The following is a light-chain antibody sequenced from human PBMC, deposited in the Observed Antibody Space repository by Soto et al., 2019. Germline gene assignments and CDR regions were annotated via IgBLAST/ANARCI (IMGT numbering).Light chain of an antibody. J-gene: IGLJ3*02. CDR2: RNN. CDR3: AAWDDSLXGWV. CDR1: SSNIGSNY. V-gene: IGLV1-47*01. Sequence: QSVLTQPPSASGTPGQRVTISCSGSSSNIGSNYVYWYQQLPGTAPKLLIYRNNQRPSGVPDRLSGFKYGTSASRATSGPXXEDDADYYCAAWDDSLXGWVFGGGTKX.